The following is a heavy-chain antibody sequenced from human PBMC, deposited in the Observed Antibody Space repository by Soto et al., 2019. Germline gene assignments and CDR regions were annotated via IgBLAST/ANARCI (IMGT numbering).Heavy chain of an antibody. CDR1: GGSISSSSYY. D-gene: IGHD6-6*01. V-gene: IGHV4-39*01. CDR2: IYYSGST. J-gene: IGHJ6*02. CDR3: ARHGGIAARPLYYYYGMDV. Sequence: PSETLSLTCTVSGGSISSSSYYWGWIRQPPGKGLEWIGSIYYSGSTYYNPSLKSRVTISVDTSKNQFSLKLSSVTAADTAVYYCARHGGIAARPLYYYYGMDVWGQGTTVT.